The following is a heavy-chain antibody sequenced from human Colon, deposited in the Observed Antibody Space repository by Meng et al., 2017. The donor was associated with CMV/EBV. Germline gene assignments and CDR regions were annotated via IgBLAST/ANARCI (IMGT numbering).Heavy chain of an antibody. D-gene: IGHD1-1*01. J-gene: IGHJ1*01. Sequence: GESLKIYCAASGLNVSTNYMNWVRQPPGKRLEWVSVINRGGYANYADSVKGRFTISTDISKNILYLQMNNLRVEDTAIYYCASLESKIGNEYFQFWGQGSLVTVSS. V-gene: IGHV3-53*01. CDR3: ASLESKIGNEYFQF. CDR1: GLNVSTNY. CDR2: INRGGYA.